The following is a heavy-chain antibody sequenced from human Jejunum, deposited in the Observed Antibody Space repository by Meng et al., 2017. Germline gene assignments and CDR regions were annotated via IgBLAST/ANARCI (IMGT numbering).Heavy chain of an antibody. CDR3: VKGYGRDV. Sequence: GGSLRLSCAVSGFTFSNYAMGWVRQAPGKGLEWVSGFSYSVGNTLYAESVKGRFTISRDNSKNTLYLQMNSLRVEDTAVYYCVKGYGRDVWGQGTTVTVSS. V-gene: IGHV3-23*01. CDR2: FSYSVGNT. CDR1: GFTFSNYA. J-gene: IGHJ6*02.